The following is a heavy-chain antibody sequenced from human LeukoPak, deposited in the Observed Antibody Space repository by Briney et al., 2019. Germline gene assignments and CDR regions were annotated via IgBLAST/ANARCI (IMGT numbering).Heavy chain of an antibody. CDR1: GGSISSYY. CDR3: ARGAISGYVY. CDR2: IYYSGST. J-gene: IGHJ4*02. V-gene: IGHV4-59*01. D-gene: IGHD5-12*01. Sequence: PSETLSLTCTVSGGSISSYYWSWIRQPPGKGLEWIGYIYYSGSTNYIPSLKSRVTISVDTSKNQFSLKLSSVTAADTAVYYCARGAISGYVYWGQGTLVTVSS.